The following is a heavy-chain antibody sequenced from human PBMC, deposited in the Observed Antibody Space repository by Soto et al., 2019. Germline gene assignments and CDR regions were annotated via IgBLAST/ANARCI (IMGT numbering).Heavy chain of an antibody. J-gene: IGHJ4*02. CDR2: IKQDGSEK. CDR1: GFTFSSSW. V-gene: IGHV3-7*05. Sequence: EVQLVESGGGLVQPGGSLRLSCAASGFTFSSSWMSWLRQAPGKGLEWVANIKQDGSEKHYVDAVKGRFTISRDNARNSLSLQMDSLRAEDTAVYYCARGDAVTYWGQGTLVTVSS. D-gene: IGHD4-17*01. CDR3: ARGDAVTY.